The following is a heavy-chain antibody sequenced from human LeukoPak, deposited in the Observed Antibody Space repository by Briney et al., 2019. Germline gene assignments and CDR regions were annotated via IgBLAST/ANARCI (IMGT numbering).Heavy chain of an antibody. V-gene: IGHV4-34*01. Sequence: KASETLSLTCAVYGGSFSGYYWSWIRQPPGKGLEWIGEINHSGSTNYNPSLKSRVTISVDTSKNQFSLKLSSVTAADTAVYYCARPRKTVWFGSRRSYGMDVWGQGTTVTVSS. D-gene: IGHD3-10*01. J-gene: IGHJ6*02. CDR3: ARPRKTVWFGSRRSYGMDV. CDR2: INHSGST. CDR1: GGSFSGYY.